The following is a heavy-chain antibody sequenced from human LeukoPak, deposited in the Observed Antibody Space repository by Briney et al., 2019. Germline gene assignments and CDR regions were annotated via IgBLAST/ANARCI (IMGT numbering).Heavy chain of an antibody. CDR3: ARQGDYIGY. J-gene: IGHJ4*02. CDR1: GGSISSSSYY. Sequence: PSETLSLTCTVSGGSISSSSYYGGWIRQPPGKGLEWIGSIYYSGSTYYNPSLKSRVTISVDTSKNQFSLKLSSVTAADTAVYYCARQGDYIGYWGQGTLVTVSS. CDR2: IYYSGST. V-gene: IGHV4-39*01.